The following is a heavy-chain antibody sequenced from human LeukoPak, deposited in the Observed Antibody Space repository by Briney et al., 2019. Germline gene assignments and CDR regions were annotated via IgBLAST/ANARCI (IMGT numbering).Heavy chain of an antibody. CDR1: GFTFNSYS. CDR3: ARDGYYYGSGGLDY. J-gene: IGHJ4*02. V-gene: IGHV3-21*01. CDR2: ISSSSSYI. D-gene: IGHD3-10*01. Sequence: GGSLRLSCAASGFTFNSYSMNWVRQAPGKGLEWVSSISSSSSYIYYADSVKGRFTISRDNAKNSLYLQMNSLRAEDTAVYYCARDGYYYGSGGLDYWGQGTLVTVSS.